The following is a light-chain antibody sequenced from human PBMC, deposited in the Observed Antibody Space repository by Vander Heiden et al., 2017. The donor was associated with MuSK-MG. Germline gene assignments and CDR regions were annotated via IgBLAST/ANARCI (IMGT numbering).Light chain of an antibody. J-gene: IGLJ2*01. CDR1: TSHTGARYD. CDR2: GNS. Sequence: QSVLTQPPSVSAAPGQRVTLSCPGPTSHTGARYDVHWYQQLPGTAHKLLIYGNSNRPSGVPDRFSGSKSGTSASLAITGLQAEDEADYYCQSYDSSLSGYVVFGGGTKLTVL. CDR3: QSYDSSLSGYVV. V-gene: IGLV1-40*01.